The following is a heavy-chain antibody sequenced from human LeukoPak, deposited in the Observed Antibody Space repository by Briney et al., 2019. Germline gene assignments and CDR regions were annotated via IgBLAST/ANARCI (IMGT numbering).Heavy chain of an antibody. CDR3: AKDISWNDGFDY. CDR1: GFTFSSYG. CDR2: ISGSGGST. V-gene: IGHV3-23*01. Sequence: PGMSLRLSCAASGFTFSSYGMSWVRQAPGKGLEWVSAISGSGGSTYYADSVKGRFTISRDNSKNTLYLQMNSLRAEDTALYYCAKDISWNDGFDYWGQGTLVTVSS. J-gene: IGHJ4*02. D-gene: IGHD1-1*01.